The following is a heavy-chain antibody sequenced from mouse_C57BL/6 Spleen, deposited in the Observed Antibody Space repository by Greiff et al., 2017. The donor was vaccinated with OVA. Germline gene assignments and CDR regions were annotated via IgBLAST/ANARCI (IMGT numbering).Heavy chain of an antibody. CDR3: ARYNYDYDLYARAY. CDR1: GYTFTSYW. J-gene: IGHJ4*01. D-gene: IGHD2-4*01. CDR2: INPSNGGT. V-gene: IGHV1-53*01. Sequence: QVQLQQPGTELVKPGASVKLSCKASGYTFTSYWMHWVKQRPGQGLEWIGNINPSNGGTNYNAKFKSKATLTVDKSSSTAYRQHSSLTSEDTAVYYSARYNYDYDLYARAYWGQGTSVTVSS.